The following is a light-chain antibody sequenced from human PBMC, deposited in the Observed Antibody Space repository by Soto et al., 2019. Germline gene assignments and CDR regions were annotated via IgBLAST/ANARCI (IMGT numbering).Light chain of an antibody. CDR1: SSDVGGYNY. Sequence: QSALTQPASVSGSPGQSITISCTGTSSDVGGYNYVSWYQQHPGKAPKLMIYEVSNRPSGVSNRFSGSKSGNTASLTISGLQVEDEADYHCSSYTSSSTLYVFGTGTKLTVL. CDR2: EVS. J-gene: IGLJ1*01. CDR3: SSYTSSSTLYV. V-gene: IGLV2-14*01.